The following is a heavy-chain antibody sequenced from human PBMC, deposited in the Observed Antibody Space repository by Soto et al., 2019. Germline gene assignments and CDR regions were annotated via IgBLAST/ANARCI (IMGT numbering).Heavy chain of an antibody. Sequence: GELQQWGTGLLKPSETLSLNCSVYGGSSRAYHWSWIRQSPGEGLEWIGEFSYSGSLNYNPSLTVRVAVSLATSTNHFSLTMTSVTAADTAVYFCAGGPRYWSFALWGRGTLVTVS. V-gene: IGHV4-34*01. J-gene: IGHJ2*01. D-gene: IGHD1-20*01. CDR2: FSYSGSL. CDR3: AGGPRYWSFAL. CDR1: GGSSRAYH.